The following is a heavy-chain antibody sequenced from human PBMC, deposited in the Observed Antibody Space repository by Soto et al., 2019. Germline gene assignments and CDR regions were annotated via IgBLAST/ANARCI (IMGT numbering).Heavy chain of an antibody. J-gene: IGHJ4*02. V-gene: IGHV3-30-3*01. CDR2: ISYDGSNK. Sequence: QVQLVESGGGVVQPGRSLRLSCAASGFTFSSYAMHWVRQAPGKGLEWVAVISYDGSNKYYADSVKGRFTISRDNSKNTLYLQMNSLRAEDTAVYYCARDQKALLFGGGGDDYWGQGTLVTVSS. CDR3: ARDQKALLFGGGGDDY. CDR1: GFTFSSYA. D-gene: IGHD3-16*01.